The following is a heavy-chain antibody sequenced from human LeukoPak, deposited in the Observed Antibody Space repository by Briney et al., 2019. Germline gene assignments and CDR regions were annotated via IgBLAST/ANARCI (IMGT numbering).Heavy chain of an antibody. Sequence: NPSETLSLTCTVSGGSIGSYYWSWMRQFAGNGLEWIGRIYNSGTTHYNLSLKSRVTISVDTSKNQISLKLTPVTAADTAVYYCASDGGRSKLAVLWGQGTLVTVSS. CDR2: IYNSGTT. V-gene: IGHV4-4*07. CDR1: GGSIGSYY. D-gene: IGHD6-19*01. J-gene: IGHJ4*02. CDR3: ASDGGRSKLAVL.